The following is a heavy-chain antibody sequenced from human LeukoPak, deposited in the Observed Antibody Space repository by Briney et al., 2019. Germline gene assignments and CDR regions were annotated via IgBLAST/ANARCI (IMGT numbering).Heavy chain of an antibody. CDR2: INPNSGGT. V-gene: IGHV1-2*02. J-gene: IGHJ4*02. CDR3: ARRYYYGSGSPGLDY. CDR1: GYTFTGYY. D-gene: IGHD3-10*01. Sequence: ASVKVSCKASGYTFTGYYMHWMRQAPGQGLEWMGWINPNSGGTNYAQKFQGRVTMTRDASISTAYMELSRLRSDDTAVYYCARRYYYGSGSPGLDYWGQGTLVTVSS.